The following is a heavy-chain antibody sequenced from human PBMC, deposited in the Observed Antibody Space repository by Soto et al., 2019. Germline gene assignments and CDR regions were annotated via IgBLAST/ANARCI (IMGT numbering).Heavy chain of an antibody. CDR3: ARDRIAAAGTGYYYGMDV. J-gene: IGHJ6*02. D-gene: IGHD6-13*01. Sequence: SVKVSCKASGGTFSSYAISWVRQAPGQGLEWMGGIIPIFGTANYAQKFQGRITITADESTSTAYMELSSLRSEDTAVYYCARDRIAAAGTGYYYGMDVWGQGTTVTVSS. CDR2: IIPIFGTA. V-gene: IGHV1-69*13. CDR1: GGTFSSYA.